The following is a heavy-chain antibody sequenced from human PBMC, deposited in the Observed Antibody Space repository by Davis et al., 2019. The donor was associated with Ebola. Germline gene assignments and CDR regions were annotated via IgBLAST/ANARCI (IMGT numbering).Heavy chain of an antibody. Sequence: GESLKISCAASGFTFNNAWMNWVRQAPGKGLEWVGRIKRKNDGGTTDYAAPVKGRFTISRDDSKNTLYLHMNSQKTEDTAVYYCATARLITMIGVVIDFDSWGRGVLVTVSS. CDR1: GFTFNNAW. D-gene: IGHD3-22*01. V-gene: IGHV3-15*01. CDR2: IKRKNDGGTT. CDR3: ATARLITMIGVVIDFDS. J-gene: IGHJ4*02.